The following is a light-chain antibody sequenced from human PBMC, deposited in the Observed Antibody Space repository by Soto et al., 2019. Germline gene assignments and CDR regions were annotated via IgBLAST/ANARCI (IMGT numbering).Light chain of an antibody. CDR1: SSDIGGYNY. V-gene: IGLV2-14*03. CDR2: DVT. J-gene: IGLJ1*01. CDR3: NSYTSSSTYV. Sequence: QSVLTQPASVSGSPGQSITISCTGTSSDIGGYNYVSWYQQHPGKAPKLMIYDVTNLPSGVSYRFSGSKSGNTTSLTLSWLQAEVEADYYCNSYTSSSTYVFGPGTKVTVL.